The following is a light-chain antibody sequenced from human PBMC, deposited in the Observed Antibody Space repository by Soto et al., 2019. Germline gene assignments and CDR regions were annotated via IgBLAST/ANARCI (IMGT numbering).Light chain of an antibody. V-gene: IGLV2-14*01. J-gene: IGLJ1*01. CDR1: SSDVGGYNY. CDR3: SSYSSTSTYV. CDR2: EVS. Sequence: QSALTQPASVSGSPGQSITISCNGTSSDVGGYNYVSWYQQYPGKAPKLMIFEVSNRPSGVSNRFSSSKSGNTASLTISGLQAEDEADYYCSSYSSTSTYVFGTGTKLTVL.